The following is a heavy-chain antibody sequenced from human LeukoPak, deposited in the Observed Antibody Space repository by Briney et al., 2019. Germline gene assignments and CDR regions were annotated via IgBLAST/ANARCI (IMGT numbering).Heavy chain of an antibody. CDR3: AGTYSSGWYYFDY. CDR1: GYTFTSYD. D-gene: IGHD6-19*01. V-gene: IGHV1-8*01. Sequence: GASVKVSCKASGYTFTSYDINWVRQATGQGLEWMGWMNPNSGNTGYAQKFQGRVTMTRNTSISTAYMELSSLRSEDTAVYYCAGTYSSGWYYFDYWGQGTLVTVSS. CDR2: MNPNSGNT. J-gene: IGHJ4*02.